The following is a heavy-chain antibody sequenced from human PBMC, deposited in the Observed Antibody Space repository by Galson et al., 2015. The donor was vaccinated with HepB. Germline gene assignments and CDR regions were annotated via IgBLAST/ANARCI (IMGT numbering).Heavy chain of an antibody. CDR3: ATKYGDYHRGVYYYYYMDV. Sequence: SVKVSCKVSGYTLTELSMHWVRQAPGKGLEWMGGFDPEDGETIYAQKFQGRVTMTEDTSTDTAYMELSSLRSEDTAVYYCATKYGDYHRGVYYYYYMDVWGKGTTVTVSS. J-gene: IGHJ6*03. V-gene: IGHV1-24*01. CDR2: FDPEDGET. D-gene: IGHD4-17*01. CDR1: GYTLTELS.